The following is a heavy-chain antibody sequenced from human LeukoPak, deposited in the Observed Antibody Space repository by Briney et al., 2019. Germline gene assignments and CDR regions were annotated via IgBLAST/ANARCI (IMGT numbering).Heavy chain of an antibody. CDR1: GYSISSGYY. J-gene: IGHJ4*02. V-gene: IGHV4-38-2*01. D-gene: IGHD3-10*01. Sequence: PSETLSLTCAVSGYSISSGYYWGWIRPPPGKGLEGIGSIYHSGSTYYNPSLKSRVTISVDTSKNQFSLKLSSVTAADTAVYYCARHPLNYYGSGSYLDYWGQGTLVTVSS. CDR3: ARHPLNYYGSGSYLDY. CDR2: IYHSGST.